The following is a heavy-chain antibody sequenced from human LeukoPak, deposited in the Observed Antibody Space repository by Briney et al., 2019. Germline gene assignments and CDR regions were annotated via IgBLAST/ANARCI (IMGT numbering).Heavy chain of an antibody. CDR3: ARGSGSYTGDY. V-gene: IGHV4-61*08. CDR2: IYYSGST. D-gene: IGHD1-26*01. CDR1: GGSISSGGYY. J-gene: IGHJ4*02. Sequence: PSETLSLTCTVSGGSISSGGYYWSWIRQYPGKGLEWIGYIYYSGSTNYNPSLKSRVTISVDTSKNQFSLKLSSVTAADTAVYYCARGSGSYTGDYWGQGTLVTVSS.